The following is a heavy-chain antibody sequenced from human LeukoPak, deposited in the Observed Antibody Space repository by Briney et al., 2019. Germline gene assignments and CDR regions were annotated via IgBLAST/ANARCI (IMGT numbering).Heavy chain of an antibody. Sequence: ASVKVSCKASGYTFNRYYMHWVRQAPGQGLEWMAIINPSGGSTTYAQKFQGRVTMTRDMSTSTVYMELSSLRSEDTAVYYCARGGEELVEDAFDIWGQGTMVTVSS. J-gene: IGHJ3*02. CDR2: INPSGGST. CDR3: ARGGEELVEDAFDI. D-gene: IGHD6-6*01. CDR1: GYTFNRYY. V-gene: IGHV1-46*02.